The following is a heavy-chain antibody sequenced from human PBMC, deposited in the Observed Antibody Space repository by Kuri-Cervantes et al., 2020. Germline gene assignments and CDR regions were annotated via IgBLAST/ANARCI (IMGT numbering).Heavy chain of an antibody. CDR2: INHSGST. V-gene: IGHV4-34*01. CDR1: GGSFSGYY. J-gene: IGHJ4*02. CDR3: ARRYNWDYGV. Sequence: GSLRLSCAVYGGSFSGYYWSWIRQPPGKGLEWIGEINHSGSTNYNPSLKSRVTISVDTSKNQFSLKLSSVTAADTAVYYCARRYNWDYGVWGQGTLVTVSS. D-gene: IGHD1-7*01.